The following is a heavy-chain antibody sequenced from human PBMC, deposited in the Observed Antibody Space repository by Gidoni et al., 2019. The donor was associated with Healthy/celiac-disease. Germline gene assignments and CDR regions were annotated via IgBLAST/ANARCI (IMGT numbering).Heavy chain of an antibody. V-gene: IGHV1-2*02. Sequence: QVQLVQSGAEVKKPGASVKVSCKASGYTFTGYYMHWVRQAPGQGLEWMGWINPNSGGTNYAQKFQGRVTMTRDTSISTAYMELSRLRSDDTAVYYCAREYIVVVGPYYYYGMDVWGQGTTVTVSS. CDR2: INPNSGGT. CDR3: AREYIVVVGPYYYYGMDV. CDR1: GYTFTGYY. J-gene: IGHJ6*02. D-gene: IGHD2-15*01.